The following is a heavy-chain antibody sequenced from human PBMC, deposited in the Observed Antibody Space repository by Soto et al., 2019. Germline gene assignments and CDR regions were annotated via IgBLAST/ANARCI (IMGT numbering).Heavy chain of an antibody. J-gene: IGHJ6*02. CDR3: ARESCSSTSCYPYYYYYGMDV. D-gene: IGHD2-2*01. CDR1: GGTFSSYA. Sequence: SVKVSCKASGGTFSSYAISWVRQAPGQGLEWMGGIIPIFGTANYAQKFQGRVTITADESTSTAYMELSSLRSEDTAVYYCARESCSSTSCYPYYYYYGMDVWGQGTTVTVPS. V-gene: IGHV1-69*13. CDR2: IIPIFGTA.